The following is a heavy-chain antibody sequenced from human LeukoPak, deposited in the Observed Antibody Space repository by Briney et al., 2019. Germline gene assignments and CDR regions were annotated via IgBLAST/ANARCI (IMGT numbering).Heavy chain of an antibody. D-gene: IGHD6-13*01. CDR3: ARDRARIADFLKGWYFDF. CDR1: GYTFAGYY. CDR2: INPKSGGT. V-gene: IGHV1-2*02. J-gene: IGHJ2*01. Sequence: ASVKVSCKASGYTFAGYYIHWVRQAPGQGLEWMGWINPKSGGTTYAQKFQGRVTLTRDTTISALYMELSSLRSDDTAVYFCARDRARIADFLKGWYFDFWGRGTLVTVS.